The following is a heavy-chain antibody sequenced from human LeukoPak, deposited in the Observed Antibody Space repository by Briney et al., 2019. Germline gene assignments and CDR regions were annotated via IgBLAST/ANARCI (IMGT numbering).Heavy chain of an antibody. Sequence: GKSLRLSCAASGFTFSSYGMHWVRQAPGKGLEWVAVISYDGSDKYYADSVKGRFTISRDNSKNTLYLQMNSLTAEDTAVYYCAKVGRMAAVSSWFDTGGQGTLVTVSS. CDR3: AKVGRMAAVSSWFDT. J-gene: IGHJ5*02. V-gene: IGHV3-30*18. CDR1: GFTFSSYG. D-gene: IGHD6-13*01. CDR2: ISYDGSDK.